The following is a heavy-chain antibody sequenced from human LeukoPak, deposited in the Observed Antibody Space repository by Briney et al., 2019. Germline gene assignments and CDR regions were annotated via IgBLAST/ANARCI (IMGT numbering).Heavy chain of an antibody. CDR2: INSDSSYI. CDR1: GFTFSSYS. V-gene: IGHV3-21*01. CDR3: ARGPIPDY. D-gene: IGHD2-2*02. J-gene: IGHJ4*02. Sequence: GGSLRLSCAASGFTFSSYSMNWVRQAPGKGLEWVSSINSDSSYIYYADSVKGRFTISRDNAKNLLYLQMNSLRAEDTAVYYCARGPIPDYWGQGALVTVSS.